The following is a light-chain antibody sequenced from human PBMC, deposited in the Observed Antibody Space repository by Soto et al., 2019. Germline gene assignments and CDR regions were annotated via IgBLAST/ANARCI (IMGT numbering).Light chain of an antibody. V-gene: IGKV3-11*01. J-gene: IGKJ4*01. Sequence: EIVLTQSPATLSLSPGERATLSCRASQGVSSYLAWYQQKPGQAPRLLIYDASNRATGIPARFSGGGSGTDFTLTISRLEPEDFAVYYCQQYATSPLTFGGGTKVDIK. CDR2: DAS. CDR3: QQYATSPLT. CDR1: QGVSSY.